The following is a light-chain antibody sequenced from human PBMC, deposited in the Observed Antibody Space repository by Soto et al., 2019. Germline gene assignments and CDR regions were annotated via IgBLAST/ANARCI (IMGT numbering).Light chain of an antibody. CDR1: QTINSY. J-gene: IGKJ1*01. CDR2: DAS. Sequence: DIQMTQSPSSLSASVGDRVTITCRASQTINSYLNWYQQKPGKAPRLLIFDASSLQTGVPSRFSCSGSGTDFTLTITSLQPEDFATYFCQQSFGTPRTFGQGTKVEIK. V-gene: IGKV1-39*01. CDR3: QQSFGTPRT.